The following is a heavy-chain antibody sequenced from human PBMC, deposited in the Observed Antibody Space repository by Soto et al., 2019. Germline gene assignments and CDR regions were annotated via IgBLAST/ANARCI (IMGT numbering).Heavy chain of an antibody. V-gene: IGHV3-53*02. Sequence: EVQVLATGGGLIQPGGSLRLSCAASGFTVNSNYMSWVRQAPGEGLQWVSITNTGGTTYYADSVKGPFTVSRDNSKNTLYLQMNSLRAEDTAVYYCAKGDGFILAVWGQGTTLSVSS. CDR3: AKGDGFILAV. CDR2: TNTGGTT. J-gene: IGHJ6*02. D-gene: IGHD1-26*01. CDR1: GFTVNSNY.